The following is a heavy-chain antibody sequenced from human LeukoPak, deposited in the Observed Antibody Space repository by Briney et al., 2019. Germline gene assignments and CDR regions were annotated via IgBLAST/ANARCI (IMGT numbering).Heavy chain of an antibody. CDR3: TRGGELMNF. D-gene: IGHD1-26*01. Sequence: PSETLSLTCTVSGGSINSDDYYWSWIRQPPGKGLEWIGYIYYSGTTYYNPSLKSRVTISLDTSKNQFSLKLSSVTAADTAVYYCTRGGELMNFWGQGTLVTVSS. V-gene: IGHV4-30-4*01. CDR1: GGSINSDDYY. J-gene: IGHJ4*02. CDR2: IYYSGTT.